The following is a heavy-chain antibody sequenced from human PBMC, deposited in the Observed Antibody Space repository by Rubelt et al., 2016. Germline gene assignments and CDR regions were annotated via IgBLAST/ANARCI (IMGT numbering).Heavy chain of an antibody. CDR3: AKRSQYSGGNPCDY. Sequence: EVQLLESGGGLVQPGGSLRLSCAASGFTFSSYAMSWVRQAPGKGLEWVSAINSGGGNTYYADSVKGRFTISRDNSKNTLYLQMNSLRAEDTALYYCAKRSQYSGGNPCDYWGQGTLVTVSS. CDR2: INSGGGNT. J-gene: IGHJ4*02. D-gene: IGHD2-21*01. CDR1: GFTFSSYA. V-gene: IGHV3-23*01.